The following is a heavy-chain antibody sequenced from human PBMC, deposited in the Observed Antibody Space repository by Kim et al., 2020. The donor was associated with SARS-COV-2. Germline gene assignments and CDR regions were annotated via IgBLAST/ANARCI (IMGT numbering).Heavy chain of an antibody. V-gene: IGHV3-9*01. D-gene: IGHD6-13*01. Sequence: DPVKGRFTISRDNAKNSLYLQMNSLRAEDTALYYCAKDMFSSSSNWFDPWGQGTLVTVSS. J-gene: IGHJ5*02. CDR3: AKDMFSSSSNWFDP.